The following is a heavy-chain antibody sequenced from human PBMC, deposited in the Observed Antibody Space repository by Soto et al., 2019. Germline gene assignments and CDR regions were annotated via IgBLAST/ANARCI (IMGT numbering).Heavy chain of an antibody. Sequence: PSETLSLTCAVYGGSFSGYYWSWIRQPPGKGLEWIGEINHSGSTNYNPSLKSRVTISVDTSKNQFSLKLSSATAADTAVYYCARGGGCSSTSCSNNWFDPWGQGTLVTVPS. CDR3: ARGGGCSSTSCSNNWFDP. V-gene: IGHV4-34*01. D-gene: IGHD2-2*01. CDR2: INHSGST. CDR1: GGSFSGYY. J-gene: IGHJ5*02.